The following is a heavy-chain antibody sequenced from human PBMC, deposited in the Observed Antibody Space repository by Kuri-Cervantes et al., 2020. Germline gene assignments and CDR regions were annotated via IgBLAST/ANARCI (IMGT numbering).Heavy chain of an antibody. D-gene: IGHD3-22*01. V-gene: IGHV1-69*02. J-gene: IGHJ6*02. Sequence: SVKVSCKASGGTFSSYTISWVRQAPGQGLEWMGRIIPILGIANYAQKFQGRVTITADKSTSTAYMELSSLRSEDTAVYYCARGRGDSSGYWRGWYYNYGMDVWGQGTTVTVSS. CDR1: GGTFSSYT. CDR2: IIPILGIA. CDR3: ARGRGDSSGYWRGWYYNYGMDV.